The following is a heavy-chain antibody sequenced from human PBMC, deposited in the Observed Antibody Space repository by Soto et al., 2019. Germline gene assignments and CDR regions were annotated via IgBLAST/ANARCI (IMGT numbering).Heavy chain of an antibody. CDR2: ISESGTGT. J-gene: IGHJ4*02. V-gene: IGHV3-23*01. Sequence: EVHLLESGGGLVQPGGSLRLSCGASGFTFRTCVMPWVRQAPGKGLEWVSCISESGTGTYYADSVKGRFTISRDNSKNTMYLQMNNLRAEDTGVYYCAKGLINGRWYAEDWGQGTLVTVSS. CDR3: AKGLINGRWYAED. CDR1: GFTFRTCV. D-gene: IGHD6-13*01.